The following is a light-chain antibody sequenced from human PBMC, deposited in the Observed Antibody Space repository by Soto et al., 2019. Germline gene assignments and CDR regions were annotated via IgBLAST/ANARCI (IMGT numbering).Light chain of an antibody. J-gene: IGKJ4*01. V-gene: IGKV3-11*01. Sequence: EIVLTQSPATLSLSPGERATLSCRASQSVNIFLAWYQQKPGQAPRLLIYDASKRATGIPARFTGSGSGTDFTLTISSLEPEDFAVYYCQQRTTWPPNFGGGTKVEI. CDR2: DAS. CDR1: QSVNIF. CDR3: QQRTTWPPN.